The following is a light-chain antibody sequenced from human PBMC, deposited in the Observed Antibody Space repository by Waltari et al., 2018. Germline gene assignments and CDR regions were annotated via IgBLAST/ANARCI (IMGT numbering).Light chain of an antibody. Sequence: DIQMTQSPSSLSASVGDRVTLTCRASQSISSYLNWYQQKPGKAPKLLIYAASSLQSGVPSRFSGSGSGTDFTLTISSLQPEDFATYYCQQSYSTPPWTFGQGTKVEIE. J-gene: IGKJ1*01. CDR1: QSISSY. V-gene: IGKV1-39*01. CDR3: QQSYSTPPWT. CDR2: AAS.